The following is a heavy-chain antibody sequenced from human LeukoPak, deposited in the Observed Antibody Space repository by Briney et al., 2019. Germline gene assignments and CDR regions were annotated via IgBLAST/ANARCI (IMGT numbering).Heavy chain of an antibody. Sequence: GGSLRLSCASSGFTFSSYGSHWVGPAPCRGVEWISSISASGGNTYYADSVKGRFTISRDNSKNTLYLQMNSLRAEDTAVYYCVKVYYYMDVWGKGTTVTVS. V-gene: IGHV3-23*01. CDR3: VKVYYYMDV. J-gene: IGHJ6*03. CDR1: GFTFSSYG. CDR2: ISASGGNT.